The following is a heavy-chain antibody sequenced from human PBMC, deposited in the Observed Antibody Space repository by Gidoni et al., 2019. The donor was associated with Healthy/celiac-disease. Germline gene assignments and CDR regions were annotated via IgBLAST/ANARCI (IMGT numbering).Heavy chain of an antibody. CDR1: GFSFSSYA. D-gene: IGHD5-12*01. CDR3: AKDRGSGYDLGLFAY. V-gene: IGHV3-23*01. J-gene: IGHJ4*02. CDR2: ISGSGGST. Sequence: GQLFEPGLGLVQPGASLIPSCAASGFSFSSYAMSWVRQAPGKGLDWVSAISGSGGSTYYADSVKGRFTISRDNSKNTLYLQMNSLRAEDTAVYYCAKDRGSGYDLGLFAYWGQGTLVTVSS.